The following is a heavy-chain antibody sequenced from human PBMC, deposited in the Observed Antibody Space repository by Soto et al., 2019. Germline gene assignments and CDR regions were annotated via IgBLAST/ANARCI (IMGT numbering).Heavy chain of an antibody. CDR2: ISSTSNTI. V-gene: IGHV3-48*01. Sequence: EVQLVESGGGLVRPGGSLRLSCAASGFTFSSYSMSWVRQAPGKGLEWVTYISSTSNTIFYEDSVKGRLTISRDNAKNSLYLHMNSLSAEDTAVYYCASERGCSGGSCYRDLGYWGQGTLVTVSS. CDR1: GFTFSSYS. J-gene: IGHJ4*02. D-gene: IGHD2-15*01. CDR3: ASERGCSGGSCYRDLGY.